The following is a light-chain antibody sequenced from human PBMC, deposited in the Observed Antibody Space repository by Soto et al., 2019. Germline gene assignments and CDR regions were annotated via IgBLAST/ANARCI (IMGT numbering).Light chain of an antibody. CDR1: QSLNTR. Sequence: DIQLTQSPSSLSASVRDRVTLTCRASQSLNTRLAWYQQRPGKAPKLLIYDVSSLESGVPSRFSGSGSGTEFTLTISSLQSDDFATYYCQQNHSYRTFGQGTKVDIK. V-gene: IGKV1-5*01. J-gene: IGKJ1*01. CDR3: QQNHSYRT. CDR2: DVS.